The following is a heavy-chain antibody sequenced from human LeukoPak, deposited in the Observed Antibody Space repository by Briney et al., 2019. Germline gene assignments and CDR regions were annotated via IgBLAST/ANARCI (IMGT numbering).Heavy chain of an antibody. Sequence: PGGSLRLSCAASGFTFSSYWMSWVRQAPGKGLEWVANIKQDGSEKYYVDSVKGRFTISRDNAKNSLYLQMNSLRAEDTAVYYCARYDSSGYFHDAFDIWGQGTMVTVSS. CDR1: GFTFSSYW. CDR2: IKQDGSEK. J-gene: IGHJ3*02. D-gene: IGHD3-22*01. CDR3: ARYDSSGYFHDAFDI. V-gene: IGHV3-7*01.